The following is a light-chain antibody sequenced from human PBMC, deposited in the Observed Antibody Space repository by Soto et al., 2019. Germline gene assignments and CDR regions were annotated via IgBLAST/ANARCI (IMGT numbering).Light chain of an antibody. CDR2: AAS. CDR1: QSISSSY. J-gene: IGKJ2*01. V-gene: IGKV3-20*01. Sequence: EIVLTQSPGTLSLSPGERATLACRASQSISSSYLAWYQQKTGQAPRLLIYAASSRATGIPDRFSGSGSGTDFTLPISRLEPEDFAVYYCQQYGSSSYTFGQGTQLEIK. CDR3: QQYGSSSYT.